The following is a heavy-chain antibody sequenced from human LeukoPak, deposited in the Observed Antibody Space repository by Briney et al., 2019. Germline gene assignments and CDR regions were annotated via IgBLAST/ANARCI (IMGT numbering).Heavy chain of an antibody. V-gene: IGHV3-48*01. Sequence: GGSLRLSCAASGFTFSSYSMNWARQAPGKGLEWVSYISSSSSTIYYADSVKGRFTISRDNAKNSLYLQMNSLRAEDTAVYYCARDLGQYYDTSDNWFDPWSQGTLVTVSS. J-gene: IGHJ5*02. CDR3: ARDLGQYYDTSDNWFDP. CDR1: GFTFSSYS. CDR2: ISSSSSTI. D-gene: IGHD3-22*01.